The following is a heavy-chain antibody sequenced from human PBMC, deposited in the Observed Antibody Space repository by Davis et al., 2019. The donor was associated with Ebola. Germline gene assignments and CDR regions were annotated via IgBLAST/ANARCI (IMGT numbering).Heavy chain of an antibody. Sequence: MPSETLSLTCSVSGGSITTSDYYWGWLRQPPGTGLEWIGSLYYGVDTYYNPSMKSRVTISVDTSKNQVSLKLNSVTATDTSVYYCARLQALEYLSHDSWGQGTPVTVSS. V-gene: IGHV4-39*01. CDR3: ARLQALEYLSHDS. J-gene: IGHJ5*02. CDR2: LYYGVDT. CDR1: GGSITTSDYY. D-gene: IGHD3-3*01.